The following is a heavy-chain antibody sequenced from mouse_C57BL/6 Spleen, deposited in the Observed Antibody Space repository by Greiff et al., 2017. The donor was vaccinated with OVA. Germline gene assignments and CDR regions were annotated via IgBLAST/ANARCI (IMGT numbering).Heavy chain of an antibody. J-gene: IGHJ1*03. V-gene: IGHV1-50*01. Sequence: VQLQQSGAELVKPGASVKLSCKASGYTFTSYWMQWVKQRPGQGLEWIGEIDPSDSYTNYNQKFKGKATLTVDTSSSTAYMQLSSLTSEDSAVYYCASYRGWYFDVWGTGTTVTVSS. D-gene: IGHD2-12*01. CDR1: GYTFTSYW. CDR2: IDPSDSYT. CDR3: ASYRGWYFDV.